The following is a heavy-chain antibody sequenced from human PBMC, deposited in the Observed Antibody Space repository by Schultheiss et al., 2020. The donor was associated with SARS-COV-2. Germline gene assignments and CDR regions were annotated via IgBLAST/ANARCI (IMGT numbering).Heavy chain of an antibody. Sequence: SVKVSCKASGYTFTSYYMHWVRQAPGQGLEWMGGIIPIFGTANYAQKFKGRVTITADESTSTAYMELSSLRAEDTAVYYCARDERIGSAWYSYLWGQGTLVTGSS. CDR1: GYTFTSYY. CDR3: ARDERIGSAWYSYL. V-gene: IGHV1-69*13. D-gene: IGHD6-19*01. CDR2: IIPIFGTA. J-gene: IGHJ4*02.